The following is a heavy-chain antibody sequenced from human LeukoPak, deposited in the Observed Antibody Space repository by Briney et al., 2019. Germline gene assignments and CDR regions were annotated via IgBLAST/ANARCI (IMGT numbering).Heavy chain of an antibody. CDR3: AREPTVTLGGDY. D-gene: IGHD4-11*01. J-gene: IGHJ4*02. V-gene: IGHV1-2*02. CDR2: INPNSGGT. Sequence: ALVKVSCKASGYTFTGYYMHWVRQAPGQGLEWMGWINPNSGGTNYAQKFQGRVTMTRDTSISTAYMELSRLRSDDTAVYYCAREPTVTLGGDYWGQGTLVTVSS. CDR1: GYTFTGYY.